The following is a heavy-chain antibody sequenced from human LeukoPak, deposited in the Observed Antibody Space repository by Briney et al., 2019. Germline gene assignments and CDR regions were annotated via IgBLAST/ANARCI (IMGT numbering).Heavy chain of an antibody. V-gene: IGHV3-23*01. Sequence: GGSLRLYCAASGFTFSSYAMSWVRQAPGKGLEWVSSISASGGSTYYADSVKGRFTISRDNSKNTLYLQMNSLRAEDTAVYYCASQEAAFDIWGQGTMVTVSS. J-gene: IGHJ3*02. CDR1: GFTFSSYA. CDR3: ASQEAAFDI. CDR2: ISASGGST.